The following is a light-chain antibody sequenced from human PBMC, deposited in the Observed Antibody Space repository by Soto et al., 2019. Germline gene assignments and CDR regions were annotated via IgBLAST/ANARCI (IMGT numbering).Light chain of an antibody. CDR3: EQTGSVPRT. V-gene: IGKV1-12*01. CDR2: TAS. CDR1: QDIITW. J-gene: IGKJ5*01. Sequence: RASQDIITWLAWCQQKPGKAPNXVIYTASNLQSGVPSRFSGTGPGTHFTLACGSLQPEDLRTHSWEQTGSVPRTVGQGTRLEIK.